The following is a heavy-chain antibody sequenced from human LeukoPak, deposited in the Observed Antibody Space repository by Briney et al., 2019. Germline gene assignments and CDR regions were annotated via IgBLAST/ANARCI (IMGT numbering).Heavy chain of an antibody. J-gene: IGHJ4*02. CDR1: GGSFSGYY. Sequence: ETLSLTCAVYGGSFSGYYWSWVRQAPGKGLEWVANIRQDGSEKYYVDSVKGRFTISRDNAQNSLYLQMNSLRVEDTAVYYCASPAEGYWGQGTLVTVSS. CDR3: ASPAEGY. V-gene: IGHV3-7*03. CDR2: IRQDGSEK.